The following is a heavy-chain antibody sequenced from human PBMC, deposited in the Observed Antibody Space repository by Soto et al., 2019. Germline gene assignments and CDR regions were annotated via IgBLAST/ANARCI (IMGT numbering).Heavy chain of an antibody. CDR2: INPNSGGI. V-gene: IGHV1-2*04. Sequence: ASVKVSCTASGYTFNDYYIHWVRQAPGQGLEWMGWINPNSGGINYAQKFQAWVTMTRDTSISTAYMELRSLTSDDTAVYYCATTILGVDYYYAMDVWGQGTTVTVSS. J-gene: IGHJ6*02. D-gene: IGHD3-16*01. CDR3: ATTILGVDYYYAMDV. CDR1: GYTFNDYY.